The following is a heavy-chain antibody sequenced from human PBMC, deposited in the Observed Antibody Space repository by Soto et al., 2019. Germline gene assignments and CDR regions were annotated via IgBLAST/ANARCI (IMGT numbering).Heavy chain of an antibody. CDR2: MNPNSGNT. CDR1: GYTFTSYD. J-gene: IGHJ6*03. CDR3: ARGPIVVVPVPYYYMDV. V-gene: IGHV1-8*01. D-gene: IGHD2-2*01. Sequence: ASVKVSCKASGYTFTSYDINWVRQATGQGLEWMGWMNPNSGNTGYAQKFQGRVTMTRNTSISTAYMELSSLRSEDTAVYYCARGPIVVVPVPYYYMDVWGKGTTVTVSS.